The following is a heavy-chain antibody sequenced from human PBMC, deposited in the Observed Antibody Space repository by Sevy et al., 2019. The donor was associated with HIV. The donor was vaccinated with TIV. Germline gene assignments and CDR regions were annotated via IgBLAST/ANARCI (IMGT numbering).Heavy chain of an antibody. J-gene: IGHJ4*02. CDR3: AREQYSSSFFDY. CDR2: ISYSGST. V-gene: IGHV4-59*01. Sequence: SETLSLTCTVSGDSFSNYFWNWIRQPPGKGLEWIGYISYSGSTNYNPSLKSRVTISVDTSKTRFSLQLTSVTAADTAFYYCAREQYSSSFFDYWGQGTLVTVSS. CDR1: GDSFSNYF. D-gene: IGHD6-6*01.